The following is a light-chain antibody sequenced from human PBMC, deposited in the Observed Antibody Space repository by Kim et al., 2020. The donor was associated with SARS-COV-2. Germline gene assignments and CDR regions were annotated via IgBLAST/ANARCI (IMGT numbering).Light chain of an antibody. Sequence: GQKVTSSCSGSSSNIGNKWVSWYQQLPGAAPTLIIYDNNWRPSGIPDRFSGSRSGTSATLVITGLQTGDEADYYCSTWDSSLSAVTFGGGTQLTVL. CDR3: STWDSSLSAVT. J-gene: IGLJ2*01. CDR1: SSNIGNKW. CDR2: DNN. V-gene: IGLV1-51*01.